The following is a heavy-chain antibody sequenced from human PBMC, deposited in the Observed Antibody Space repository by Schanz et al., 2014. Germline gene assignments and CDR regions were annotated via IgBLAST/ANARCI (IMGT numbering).Heavy chain of an antibody. V-gene: IGHV3-23*01. J-gene: IGHJ4*02. CDR3: AKSLESCPGGRCSRGYFDY. CDR2: ISASGGTT. D-gene: IGHD2-8*02. CDR1: GFTFSSYA. Sequence: EVHLLESGGGLVPPGGSLRLSCAASGFTFSSYAMTWVRQIPGKGLEWVSAISASGGTTYYADSVKGRFTISRDNSKNTLFLQMSSLRAEDTAVYYCAKSLESCPGGRCSRGYFDYWGQGTLVTVSS.